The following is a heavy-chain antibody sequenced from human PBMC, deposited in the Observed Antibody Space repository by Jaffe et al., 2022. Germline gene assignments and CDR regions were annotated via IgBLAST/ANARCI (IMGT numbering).Heavy chain of an antibody. D-gene: IGHD3-10*01. V-gene: IGHV3-7*05. CDR3: ASFLYGSGSYSFPPWSHAYYFDY. CDR2: IKQDGSEK. Sequence: EVQLVESGGGLVQPGGSLRLSCAASGFTFSSYWMSWVRQAPGKGLEWVANIKQDGSEKYYVDSVKGRFTISRDNAKNSLYLQMNSLRAEDTAVYYCASFLYGSGSYSFPPWSHAYYFDYWGQGTLVTVSS. CDR1: GFTFSSYW. J-gene: IGHJ4*02.